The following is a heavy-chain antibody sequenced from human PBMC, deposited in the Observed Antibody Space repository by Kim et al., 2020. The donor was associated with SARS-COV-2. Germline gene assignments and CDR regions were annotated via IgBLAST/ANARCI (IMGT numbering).Heavy chain of an antibody. Sequence: GGSLRLSCAAPGFTFSSYWMHWVRQAPGKGLVWVSRINSDGSSTSYADSVKGRFTISRDNAKNTLYLQMNSLRAEDTAVYYCARDLRARYFDWLSEETLDYWGQGTLVTVSS. V-gene: IGHV3-74*01. CDR1: GFTFSSYW. CDR2: INSDGSST. CDR3: ARDLRARYFDWLSEETLDY. D-gene: IGHD3-9*01. J-gene: IGHJ4*02.